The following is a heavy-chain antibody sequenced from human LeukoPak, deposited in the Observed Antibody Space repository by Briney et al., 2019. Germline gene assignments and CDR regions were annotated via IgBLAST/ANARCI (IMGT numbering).Heavy chain of an antibody. Sequence: PGGSLRLSCAASGFTFSDYYMSWIRQAPGKGLEWVSYISSSGSTIYYADSVKGRFTISSDNAKNSRYLQMNSLRAEDTAVYYCARNPAAATYWFDPWGQGTLVTVSS. J-gene: IGHJ5*02. CDR1: GFTFSDYY. V-gene: IGHV3-11*04. CDR2: ISSSGSTI. CDR3: ARNPAAATYWFDP. D-gene: IGHD2-15*01.